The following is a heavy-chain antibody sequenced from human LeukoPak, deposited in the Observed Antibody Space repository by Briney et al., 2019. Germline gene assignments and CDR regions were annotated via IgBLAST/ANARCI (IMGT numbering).Heavy chain of an antibody. CDR3: ASLRQYQLPYYYYYYYMDV. D-gene: IGHD2-2*01. Sequence: PSETLSPTCTVSGGSISSSSYYWGWIRQPPGKGLEWIGSIYYSGSTYYNPSLKSRVTISVDTSKNQFSLKLSSVTAADTAVYYCASLRQYQLPYYYYYYYMDVWGKGTTVTVSS. CDR1: GGSISSSSYY. J-gene: IGHJ6*03. CDR2: IYYSGST. V-gene: IGHV4-39*01.